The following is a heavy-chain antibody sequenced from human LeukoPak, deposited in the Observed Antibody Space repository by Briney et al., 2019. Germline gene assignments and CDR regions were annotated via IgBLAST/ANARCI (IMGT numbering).Heavy chain of an antibody. Sequence: GGSLRLSCSASGVTFSSHAMHWVRQAPGKGLEYVSGISDNGGSTFYADSVKGRFTIPRDNSKNTLYLQMSSLRGEDTAVYYCYISGWTEDIDNWGQGTLVTVSS. V-gene: IGHV3-64D*06. D-gene: IGHD6-19*01. CDR1: GVTFSSHA. CDR3: YISGWTEDIDN. J-gene: IGHJ4*02. CDR2: ISDNGGST.